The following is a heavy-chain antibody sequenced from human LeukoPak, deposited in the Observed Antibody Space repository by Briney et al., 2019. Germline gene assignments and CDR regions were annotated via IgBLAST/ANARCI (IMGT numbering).Heavy chain of an antibody. CDR3: AREDYYDSGSSDY. CDR2: INAGNGNT. V-gene: IGHV1-3*03. J-gene: IGHJ4*02. D-gene: IGHD3-22*01. Sequence: VASVKVSCKASGYTFTSYAMHWVRQAPGQRLEWMGWINAGNGNTKYSQEFQGRVTITRDTSASTAYMELSSLRSEDTAIYYCAREDYYDSGSSDYWGQGTLVTVSS. CDR1: GYTFTSYA.